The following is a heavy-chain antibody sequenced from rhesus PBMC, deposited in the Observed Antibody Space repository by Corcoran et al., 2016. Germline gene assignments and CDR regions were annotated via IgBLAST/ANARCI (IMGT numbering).Heavy chain of an antibody. V-gene: IGHV3-16*02. D-gene: IGHD6-25*01. CDR3: TGDGYSGSWNY. CDR2: IKNKAEGGTA. Sequence: EVQLVESGGGLVQPGGSLRLSCAASGFTFSNNWMSWVRQSPGKGRDWVGRIKNKAEGGTAVYAESVKGRFIISRDDSKNTLYLQMNSLKTEDTAVYYCTGDGYSGSWNYWGQGVLVTVSS. J-gene: IGHJ4*01. CDR1: GFTFSNNW.